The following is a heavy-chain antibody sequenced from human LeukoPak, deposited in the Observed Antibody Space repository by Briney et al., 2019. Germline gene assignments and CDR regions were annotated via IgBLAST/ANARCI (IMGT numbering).Heavy chain of an antibody. J-gene: IGHJ3*02. CDR3: ARGGLLWFGESKHAFDI. D-gene: IGHD3-10*01. CDR2: INHSGST. CDR1: GGSFSGYY. V-gene: IGHV4-34*01. Sequence: PSETLSLTCAVYGGSFSGYYWSWIRQPPGKWLEWIGEINHSGSTNYNPSLKSRVTISVDTSKNQFSLKLSSVTAADTAVYYCARGGLLWFGESKHAFDIWGQGTMVTVSS.